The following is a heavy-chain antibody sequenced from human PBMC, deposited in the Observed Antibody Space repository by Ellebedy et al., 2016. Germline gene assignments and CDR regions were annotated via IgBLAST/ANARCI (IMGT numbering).Heavy chain of an antibody. CDR1: GFSFSSYV. CDR2: ISSSSSTI. J-gene: IGHJ5*02. V-gene: IGHV3-48*02. Sequence: GESLKISCAASGFSFSSYVMHWVRQAPGKGLEWVSYISSSSSTIYYADSVKGRFTISRDNAKNSLYLQMNSLRDEDTAVYYCAREDGDWFDPWGQGTLVTVSS. CDR3: AREDGDWFDP. D-gene: IGHD4-17*01.